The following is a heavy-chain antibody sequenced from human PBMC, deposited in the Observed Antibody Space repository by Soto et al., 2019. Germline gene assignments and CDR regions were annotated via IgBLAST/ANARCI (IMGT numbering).Heavy chain of an antibody. CDR3: ARDNAAVGLYGMEV. CDR1: ESIVSSNY. J-gene: IGHJ6*02. D-gene: IGHD2-8*01. V-gene: IGHV3-66*01. CDR2: IYNGVRT. Sequence: EVQLVESGGGLVQPGGSLRLSCAASESIVSSNYMRWVRQAPGKGLEWVSVIYNGVRTYYSDSVKGRFTISRDNSKNMLYLQMNSLRAEDTAVYYCARDNAAVGLYGMEVWGQGTTVTVSS.